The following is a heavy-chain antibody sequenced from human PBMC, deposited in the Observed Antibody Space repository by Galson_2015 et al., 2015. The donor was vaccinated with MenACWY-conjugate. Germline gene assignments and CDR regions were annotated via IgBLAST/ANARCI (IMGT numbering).Heavy chain of an antibody. CDR2: INPADSNI. CDR1: GYNFITYW. J-gene: IGHJ6*02. CDR3: ARHPPGGRGMDV. Sequence: QSGAEVKKPGESLKISCKASGYNFITYWIGWVRQVPGKGLEWVGLINPADSNIRYSPSFQGQVTISADESISTAYLQWSSLKASDTAMYYCARHPPGGRGMDVWGRGTTVTVSS. D-gene: IGHD2-15*01. V-gene: IGHV5-51*01.